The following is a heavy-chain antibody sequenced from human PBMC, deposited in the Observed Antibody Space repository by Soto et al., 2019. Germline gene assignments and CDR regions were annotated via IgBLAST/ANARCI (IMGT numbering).Heavy chain of an antibody. V-gene: IGHV1-69*05. Sequence: QVQLVQSGAEVKKPGSSVKVSCKASGGTFSTYAISWVRQAPGQGLEWMGGIIPIFGTADYAQKFQGRVTITPDQSAXTAYMELSSLRSQDTAVYYCARHPGRPYYYYGMDVWGQGTTVTVSS. D-gene: IGHD2-15*01. CDR2: IIPIFGTA. CDR3: ARHPGRPYYYYGMDV. J-gene: IGHJ6*02. CDR1: GGTFSTYA.